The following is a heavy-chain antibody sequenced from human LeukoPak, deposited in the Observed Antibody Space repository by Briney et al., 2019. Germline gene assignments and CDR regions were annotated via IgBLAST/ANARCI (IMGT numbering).Heavy chain of an antibody. CDR1: GYTFTGYY. J-gene: IGHJ4*02. D-gene: IGHD5-18*01. CDR2: INPNSGGT. CDR3: ARVSVDTAMVTDY. Sequence: ASVKVSCKASGYTFTGYYMHWVRQAPGQGREWMGWINPNSGGTNYAQKFQGRVTMTRDTSISTAYMELSRLRSDDTAVYYCARVSVDTAMVTDYWGQGTLVTVPS. V-gene: IGHV1-2*02.